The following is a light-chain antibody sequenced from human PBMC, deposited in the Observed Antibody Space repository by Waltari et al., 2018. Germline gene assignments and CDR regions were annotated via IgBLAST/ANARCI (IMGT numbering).Light chain of an antibody. V-gene: IGLV3-1*01. CDR2: QDS. CDR1: KLGDEY. CDR3: QAWDPHVV. Sequence: SYELTQPPSVSVSPGQTASITCSGDKLGDEYACWYQPKPGQSPVLVIYQDSKRPSGIPERFSGSNSGNTATLTISGTQAMDEADYYCQAWDPHVVFGGGTKLTVL. J-gene: IGLJ2*01.